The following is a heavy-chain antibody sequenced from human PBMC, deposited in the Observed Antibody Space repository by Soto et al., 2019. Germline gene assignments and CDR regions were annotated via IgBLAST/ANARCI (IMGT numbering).Heavy chain of an antibody. Sequence: GGSLRLSCAASGFTVSSNYMSWVRQAPGKGLEWVSVIYSGGSTYYADSVKGRFTISRDNSKNTLYLQMNSLRAEDTAVYYCAAAPFNYYYYGMDVWGQGTTVTVSS. CDR3: AAAPFNYYYYGMDV. V-gene: IGHV3-66*01. CDR1: GFTVSSNY. D-gene: IGHD2-15*01. J-gene: IGHJ6*02. CDR2: IYSGGST.